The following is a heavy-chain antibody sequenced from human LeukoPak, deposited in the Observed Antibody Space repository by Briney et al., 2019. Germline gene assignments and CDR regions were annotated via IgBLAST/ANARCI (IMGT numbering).Heavy chain of an antibody. CDR2: IKQDGSEK. CDR3: ARASELLLRTHLGDWFDP. D-gene: IGHD2-15*01. J-gene: IGHJ5*02. V-gene: IGHV3-7*01. Sequence: GGSLRPSCAASGFTFSSYWMSWVRQAPGKGLEWVANIKQDGSEKYYVDSVMGRFTISRDNAKNSLYLQMNSLRAEDTAVYYCARASELLLRTHLGDWFDPWGQGTLVTVSS. CDR1: GFTFSSYW.